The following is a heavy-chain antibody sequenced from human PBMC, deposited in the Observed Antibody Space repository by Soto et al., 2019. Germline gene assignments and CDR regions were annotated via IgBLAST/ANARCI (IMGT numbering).Heavy chain of an antibody. CDR2: IYYSGST. CDR3: AGEDAGRAEEDYYYYGMDV. D-gene: IGHD1-26*01. V-gene: IGHV4-59*01. Sequence: PSETLSLTCTVSGGPISSYYWSWIRQPPGKGLEWIGYIYYSGSTNYNPSLKSRVTISVDTSKNQFSLKLSSVTAADTAVYYCAGEDAGRAEEDYYYYGMDVWGQGTTVTVSS. J-gene: IGHJ6*02. CDR1: GGPISSYY.